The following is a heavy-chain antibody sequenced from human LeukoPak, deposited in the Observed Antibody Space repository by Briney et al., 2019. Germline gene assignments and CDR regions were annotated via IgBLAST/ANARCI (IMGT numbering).Heavy chain of an antibody. CDR1: GFTFSSFV. J-gene: IGHJ4*02. V-gene: IGHV3-30*03. Sequence: GRSLRLSCAASGFTFSSFVMHWVRQSPGKGLEWVAIISYDGSNRQYADSVKGRFTISRDNSKNTLYLQMDSLRAEDTAVYYCARDEWRAGTTTGSFDFCGQGTLVTVSS. D-gene: IGHD1-26*01. CDR2: ISYDGSNR. CDR3: ARDEWRAGTTTGSFDF.